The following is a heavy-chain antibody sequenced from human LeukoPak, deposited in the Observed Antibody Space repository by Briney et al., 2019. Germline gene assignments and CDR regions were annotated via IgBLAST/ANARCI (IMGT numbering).Heavy chain of an antibody. D-gene: IGHD1-14*01. J-gene: IGHJ4*02. CDR1: GFTSSSYW. CDR2: IKQDGSEK. CDR3: ARDSGRPNN. Sequence: GGSLRLSCAASGFTSSSYWMSWVRQAPGKGLEWVANIKQDGSEKYYVDSVKGRFTISRDNAKNSLYLQMNSLRAEDTAVYYCARDSGRPNNWGQGTLVTVSS. V-gene: IGHV3-7*01.